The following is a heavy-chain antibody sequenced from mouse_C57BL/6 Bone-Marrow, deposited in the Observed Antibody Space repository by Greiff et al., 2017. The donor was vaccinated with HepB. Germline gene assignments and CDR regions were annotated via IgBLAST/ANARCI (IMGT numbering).Heavy chain of an antibody. CDR2: ISSGSSTI. CDR3: ARPHYYGSSYGFAY. CDR1: GFTFSDYG. V-gene: IGHV5-17*01. D-gene: IGHD1-1*01. Sequence: EVKLVESGGGLVKPGGSLKLSCAASGFTFSDYGMHWVRQAPEKGLEWVAYISSGSSTIYYADTVKGRFTISRDNAKNTLSLQMTSLRSEDTAMYYCARPHYYGSSYGFAYWGQGTLVTVSA. J-gene: IGHJ3*01.